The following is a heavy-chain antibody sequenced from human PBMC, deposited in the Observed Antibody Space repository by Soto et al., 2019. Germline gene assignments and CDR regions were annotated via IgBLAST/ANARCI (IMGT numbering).Heavy chain of an antibody. J-gene: IGHJ6*02. V-gene: IGHV4-34*01. CDR3: AATTMAYYYVMDV. Sequence: QVQLQQWGAGLLKPSETLSLTCAVYGGSFSDYFWSWIRQPPGKGLEWIGEINHSGTTNYNPSLKIPVTISLDTTKNHFCLNLTPVTAAVTAGYYSAATTMAYYYVMDVWGQGTTVTVSS. CDR2: INHSGTT. CDR1: GGSFSDYF. D-gene: IGHD1-1*01.